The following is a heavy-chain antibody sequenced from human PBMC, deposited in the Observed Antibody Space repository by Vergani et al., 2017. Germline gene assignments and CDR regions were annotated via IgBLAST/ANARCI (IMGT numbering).Heavy chain of an antibody. J-gene: IGHJ4*02. CDR3: SAQTQSCHDY. CDR1: GFTFNAYY. D-gene: IGHD3-10*01. Sequence: VQLLESGGGLVKPGGSLRLSCEASGFTFNAYYMSWVRQAPGKGLECVSYISVSGTSIHYADSVKGRFTISRDNAKSSLSLQMHSLTAEDTAVYFCSAQTQSCHDYWGQGTLVAVSS. V-gene: IGHV3-11*01. CDR2: ISVSGTSI.